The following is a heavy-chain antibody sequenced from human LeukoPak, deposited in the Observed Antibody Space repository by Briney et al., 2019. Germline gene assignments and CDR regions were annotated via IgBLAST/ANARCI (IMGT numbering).Heavy chain of an antibody. CDR3: AKDVVPDSGWDIDY. D-gene: IGHD6-19*01. V-gene: IGHV3-23*05. J-gene: IGHJ4*02. CDR1: GYSFSTYS. CDR2: IYNSGSEV. Sequence: GGSLRLYCVGYGYSFSTYSMSWVRQGPGKGLEGVSSIYNSGSEVFYADSVKGRFTISRDNSQNTLYLQMNSLRVEDTAIYYCAKDVVPDSGWDIDYWGQGTLVTVSS.